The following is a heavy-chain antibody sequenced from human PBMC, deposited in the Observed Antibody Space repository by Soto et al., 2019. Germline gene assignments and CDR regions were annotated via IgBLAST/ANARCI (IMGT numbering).Heavy chain of an antibody. D-gene: IGHD3-16*02. J-gene: IGHJ4*02. CDR3: ARDLGGSYRSTFDY. V-gene: IGHV1-3*01. CDR1: GYTFTSYA. Sequence: ASVKVSCKASGYTFTSYAMHWVRQAPGQRLEWMGWINAGNGNTKYSQKFQGRVTITRDTSASTAYMELSSLRSEDTAVYYCARDLGGSYRSTFDYWGQGTLVTVSS. CDR2: INAGNGNT.